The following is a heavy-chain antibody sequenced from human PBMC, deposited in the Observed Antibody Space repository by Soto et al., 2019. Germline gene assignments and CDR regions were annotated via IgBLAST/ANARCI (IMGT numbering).Heavy chain of an antibody. J-gene: IGHJ4*02. CDR2: INQDGSER. CDR3: VKDNRGSY. V-gene: IGHV3-7*01. CDR1: GFTFSTCW. Sequence: EVQLVESGGGLVQPEGSLRLSCAASGFTFSTCWMMWVRQAPGKGLEWVANINQDGSERYYVDSVKGRFTISRDNAKNSLYLQMNSLRAVDTAVYYCVKDNRGSYWGQGTLVTVSS. D-gene: IGHD3-10*01.